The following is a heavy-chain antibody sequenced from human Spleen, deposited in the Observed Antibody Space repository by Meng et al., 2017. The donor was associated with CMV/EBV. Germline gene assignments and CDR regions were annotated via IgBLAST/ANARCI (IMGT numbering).Heavy chain of an antibody. CDR3: ARDLQGPVDGSGVQSIFGVVISYGMDV. D-gene: IGHD3-3*01. CDR2: ISSSSSTI. Sequence: GESLKISCAASGFTFSSYSMNWVRQAPGKGLEWVSYISSSSSTIYYADSVKGRFTISRDNAKNSLYLQMNNLRAEDTAVYYCARDLQGPVDGSGVQSIFGVVISYGMDVWGQGTTVTVSS. J-gene: IGHJ6*02. CDR1: GFTFSSYS. V-gene: IGHV3-48*04.